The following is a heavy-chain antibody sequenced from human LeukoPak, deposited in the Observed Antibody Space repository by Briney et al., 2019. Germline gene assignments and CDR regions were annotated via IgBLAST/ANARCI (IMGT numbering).Heavy chain of an antibody. V-gene: IGHV4-59*01. D-gene: IGHD3-10*01. CDR1: GGSISTYY. CDR2: IYYNGRT. J-gene: IGHJ3*02. CDR3: ARHPHYYASGIYAFDI. Sequence: SETLSLTCTVSGGSISTYYWSWIRQPPGMGLEGIGYIYYNGRTSYNPSLKSRVTISLDPSKNQFSLKLSSVTAADTAVYYCARHPHYYASGIYAFDIWGQGSMVTVSS.